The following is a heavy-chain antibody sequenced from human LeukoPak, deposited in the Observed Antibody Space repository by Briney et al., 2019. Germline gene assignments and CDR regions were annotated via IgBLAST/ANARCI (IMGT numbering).Heavy chain of an antibody. CDR1: GFAFGSYA. Sequence: GGSLRLSCAASGFAFGSYAMAWVRQAPGKGLEWVSSINDSGRNTYYADSVKGRFTISRDNAKNSLYLQMNSLRAEDTAVYYCASQGGSGSYPPRYYYYYMDVWRKGTTVTVSS. CDR3: ASQGGSGSYPPRYYYYYMDV. CDR2: INDSGRNT. V-gene: IGHV3-23*01. J-gene: IGHJ6*03. D-gene: IGHD3-10*01.